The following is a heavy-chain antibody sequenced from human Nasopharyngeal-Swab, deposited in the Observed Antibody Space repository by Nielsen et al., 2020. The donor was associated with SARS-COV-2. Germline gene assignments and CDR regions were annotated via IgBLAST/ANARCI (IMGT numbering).Heavy chain of an antibody. J-gene: IGHJ6*03. V-gene: IGHV3-33*05. Sequence: WIRQPPGKGLEWVAVISYDGSNKYYADSVKGRFTISRDNSKNTLYLQMNSLRAEDTAVYFCARDGSTIRRGPDYYYYYMDLWGKGTTVTLSS. D-gene: IGHD2/OR15-2a*01. CDR3: ARDGSTIRRGPDYYYYYMDL. CDR2: ISYDGSNK.